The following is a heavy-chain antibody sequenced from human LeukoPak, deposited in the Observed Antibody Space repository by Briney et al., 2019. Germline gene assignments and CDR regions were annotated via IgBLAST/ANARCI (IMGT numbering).Heavy chain of an antibody. CDR1: GFTFSDYS. D-gene: IGHD6-25*01. CDR2: ITSSGTTI. V-gene: IGHV3-11*01. J-gene: IGHJ4*02. CDR3: ARGGLYYFEY. Sequence: PGGSLRLSCAASGFTFSDYSMSWVRQAPGKGLEWVSYITSSGTTICYADSVKGRFTISRDNAKNSLYLQMNSLRAEDTAMYYCARGGLYYFEYWGQGTLVTVSS.